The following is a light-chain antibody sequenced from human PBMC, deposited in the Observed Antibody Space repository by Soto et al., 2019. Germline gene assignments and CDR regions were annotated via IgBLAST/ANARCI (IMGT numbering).Light chain of an antibody. CDR2: GAS. Sequence: EMVLTQSPGTLSLSPGERATLSCRASQSVSATYLAWYQQKPGQAPRLLIYGASNRATGIPDRFTGSGSGTDFTLTISRLEPEDFAVYFCQQYVSSPMYTFGQGTKLEI. CDR3: QQYVSSPMYT. CDR1: QSVSATY. J-gene: IGKJ2*01. V-gene: IGKV3-20*01.